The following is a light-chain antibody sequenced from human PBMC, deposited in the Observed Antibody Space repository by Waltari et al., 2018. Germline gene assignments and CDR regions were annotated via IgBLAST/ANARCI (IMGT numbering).Light chain of an antibody. CDR3: QVWDSSTSLV. V-gene: IGLV3-1*01. J-gene: IGLJ2*01. CDR1: ILGAKY. CDR2: EDK. Sequence: YDLTQSPAVSLSPGPTASIPCSAEILGAKYAYWYHHRPDLSPVLLIYEDKKRPSGIPERFSGSNSGNTAPLTITGRQAVDEADYYCQVWDSSTSLVFGGGTKLTVL.